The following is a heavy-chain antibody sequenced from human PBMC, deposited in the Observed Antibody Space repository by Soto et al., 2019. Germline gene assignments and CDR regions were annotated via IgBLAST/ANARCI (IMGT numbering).Heavy chain of an antibody. V-gene: IGHV4-59*01. CDR3: ARDLWGYCGTDCYPLDV. CDR2: MYNTGST. Sequence: ETLSLTCTVSGGSISGNYCTWVLQPPGKGLEWIGYMYNTGSTVYNPSFKSRVTISVDTSKNQFSLKLNSVTAADTAVYYCARDLWGYCGTDCYPLDVWGQGTTVTVS. D-gene: IGHD2-21*02. J-gene: IGHJ6*02. CDR1: GGSISGNY.